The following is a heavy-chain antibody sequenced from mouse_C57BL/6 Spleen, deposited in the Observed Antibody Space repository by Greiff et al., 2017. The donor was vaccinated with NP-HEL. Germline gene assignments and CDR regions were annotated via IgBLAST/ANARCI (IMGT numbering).Heavy chain of an antibody. V-gene: IGHV1-54*01. D-gene: IGHD3-3*01. CDR2: INPGSGGT. Sequence: VQLQQSGAELVRPGTSVKVSCKASGYAFTNYLIEWVKQRPGQGLEWIGVINPGSGGTNYNEKFKGKATLTADKSSSTAYMQLSSLTSEDSAVYFCARGRGRGAMDYWGQGTSVTVSS. J-gene: IGHJ4*01. CDR3: ARGRGRGAMDY. CDR1: GYAFTNYL.